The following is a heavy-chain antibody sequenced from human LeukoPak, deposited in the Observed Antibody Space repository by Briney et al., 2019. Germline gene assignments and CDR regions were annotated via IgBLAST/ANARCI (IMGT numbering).Heavy chain of an antibody. CDR1: GFTFNSYG. D-gene: IGHD3-10*01. Sequence: GGSLRLSCAASGFTFNSYGMSWVRQAPGRGLEWVSTTNGAGDVTDYADSVKGRFTISRDNPKNTLYLQMNSLTAEDTAVYYCAKGYFGSGKFFAPWGQGTLVTVSS. CDR2: TNGAGDVT. V-gene: IGHV3-23*01. J-gene: IGHJ5*02. CDR3: AKGYFGSGKFFAP.